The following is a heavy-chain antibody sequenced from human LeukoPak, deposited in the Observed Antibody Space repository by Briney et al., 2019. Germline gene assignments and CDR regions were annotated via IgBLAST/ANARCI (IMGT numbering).Heavy chain of an antibody. D-gene: IGHD2-15*01. Sequence: GGSLRLSCVVSGFTFSTYEMNWVRQAPGKGLEWVSYISSSDNTIFYADSVRGRFTISRDNAKNSLYLQMNSLRAEDTAVYYCAREGQDLFDYWGQGTLVTVSS. CDR3: AREGQDLFDY. CDR1: GFTFSTYE. CDR2: ISSSDNTI. J-gene: IGHJ4*02. V-gene: IGHV3-48*03.